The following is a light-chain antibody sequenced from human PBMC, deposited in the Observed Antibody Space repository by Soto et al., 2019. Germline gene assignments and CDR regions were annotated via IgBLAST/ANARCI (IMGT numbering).Light chain of an antibody. CDR3: QSYDSSNHVV. CDR2: DDN. V-gene: IGLV6-57*01. Sequence: NFMLTQPHSVSESPGKTVTISCTRGSGSIASNYVQWYQQRPGSSPTTVIYDDNQRPSGVPDRFSGSIDSSSNSASLTISGLKTEDEADYYCQSYDSSNHVVFGGGTQLTVL. CDR1: SGSIASNY. J-gene: IGLJ2*01.